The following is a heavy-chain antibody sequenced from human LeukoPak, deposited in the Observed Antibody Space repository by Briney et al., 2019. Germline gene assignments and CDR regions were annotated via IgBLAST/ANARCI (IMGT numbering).Heavy chain of an antibody. J-gene: IGHJ4*02. CDR3: AKAKWFGELYPY. D-gene: IGHD3-10*01. CDR1: GFTFSDYY. CDR2: ISSSGSTI. V-gene: IGHV3-11*01. Sequence: GGSLRLSCAASGFTFSDYYMSWIRQAPGKGLEWVSYISSSGSTIYYADSVKGRFTISRDNSKNTLYLQMNSLRAEDTAVYYCAKAKWFGELYPYWGQGTLVTVSS.